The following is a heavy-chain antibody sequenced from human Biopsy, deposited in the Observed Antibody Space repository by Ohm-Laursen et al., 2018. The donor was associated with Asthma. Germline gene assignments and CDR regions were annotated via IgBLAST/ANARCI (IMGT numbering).Heavy chain of an antibody. CDR2: IIPIFGTA. CDR3: ARWGIQGVRFWGMDV. V-gene: IGHV1-69*13. J-gene: IGHJ6*02. D-gene: IGHD3-10*01. CDR1: GGTFSSYA. Sequence: SVKVSCKASGGTFSSYAISWVRQAPRQGLEWMGGIIPIFGTANYAQKFQGRVTITADESTSTAYLELSSLRSEDTAVYYCARWGIQGVRFWGMDVWGQGTTVTVSS.